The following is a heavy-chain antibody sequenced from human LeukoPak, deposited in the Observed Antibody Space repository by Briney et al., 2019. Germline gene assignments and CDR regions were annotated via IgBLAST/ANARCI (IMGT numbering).Heavy chain of an antibody. D-gene: IGHD1-26*01. Sequence: PGGSLRLSCATSGFTFSGSAMHWVRQAPGKGLEWVGHIKSKANSYATSYAASVKGRFTISRDDSKNTAYLQMRSLKAGDTAVYYCTSFIAGASRVDYWGQGTLVTVSS. V-gene: IGHV3-73*01. J-gene: IGHJ4*02. CDR3: TSFIAGASRVDY. CDR1: GFTFSGSA. CDR2: IKSKANSYAT.